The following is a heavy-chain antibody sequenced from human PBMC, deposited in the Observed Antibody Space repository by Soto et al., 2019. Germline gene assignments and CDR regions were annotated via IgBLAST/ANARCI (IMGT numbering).Heavy chain of an antibody. CDR3: AKEKETAMVIDAFDI. CDR1: GFTFRSYS. Sequence: PGGSMLLTCAASGFTFRSYSMLWVGQPPGKGLEWVSAISGSGGSTYYADSVKGRFTISRDNSKNTLYLQMNSLRAEDTAVYYCAKEKETAMVIDAFDIWGQGTMVT. J-gene: IGHJ3*02. CDR2: ISGSGGST. D-gene: IGHD5-18*01. V-gene: IGHV3-23*01.